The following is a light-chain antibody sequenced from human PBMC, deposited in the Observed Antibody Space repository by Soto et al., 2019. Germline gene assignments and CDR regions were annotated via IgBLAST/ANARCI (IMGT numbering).Light chain of an antibody. CDR3: SSYVGGGVV. CDR2: EGN. J-gene: IGLJ2*01. CDR1: SSDVGSHNF. V-gene: IGLV2-23*01. Sequence: QSALTQPASVSGSPGQPITISCTATSSDVGSHNFVSWYQHHPGKAPKLMIFEGNKRPSGISNRFSGSKSGNTASLTISGLQAEDEADYFCSSYVGGGVVFGGGTKLTVL.